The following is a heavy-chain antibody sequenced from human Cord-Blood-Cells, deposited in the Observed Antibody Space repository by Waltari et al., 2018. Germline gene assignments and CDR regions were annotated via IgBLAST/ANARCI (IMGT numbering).Heavy chain of an antibody. J-gene: IGHJ4*02. V-gene: IGHV3-9*01. D-gene: IGHD1-20*01. CDR3: AKFSNWNFDY. Sequence: EVQLVESGGGLVKPGGSLRLSCAASGLPFVDFAMHGVRQAPGKGLGWVSGISWNSGSIGYADSVKGRFTISRDNAKNSLYLQMNSLRAEDTALYYCAKFSNWNFDYWGQGTLVTVSS. CDR2: ISWNSGSI. CDR1: GLPFVDFA.